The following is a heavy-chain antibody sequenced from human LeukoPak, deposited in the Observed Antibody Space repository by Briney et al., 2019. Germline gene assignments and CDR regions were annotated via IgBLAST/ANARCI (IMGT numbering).Heavy chain of an antibody. CDR3: ARASTLRTGDAH. CDR1: GITFSSYA. J-gene: IGHJ4*02. V-gene: IGHV3-23*01. CDR2: ISGSGDRT. D-gene: IGHD7-27*01. Sequence: GGSLRLSCAASGITFSSYAMIWVRQAPEKGLEWVSAISGSGDRTYHADSVKGRLTISRDSSKNTLFLQMNSLRAEDTAVYYCARASTLRTGDAHWGQGTLVTVSS.